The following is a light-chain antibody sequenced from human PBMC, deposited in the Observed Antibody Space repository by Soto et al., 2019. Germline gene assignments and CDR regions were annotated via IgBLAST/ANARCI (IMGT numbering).Light chain of an antibody. CDR2: EVV. Sequence: QSALTQPASVSGSPGQSITISCTGTSSDVGGYNYVSWYQQHPGKAPKLMIYEVVNRPSGVSNRFSGSKSGNTASLTISGLQAEDEAEYYCSSYSSSFTVLFGGGTKLTVL. J-gene: IGLJ2*01. CDR3: SSYSSSFTVL. V-gene: IGLV2-14*01. CDR1: SSDVGGYNY.